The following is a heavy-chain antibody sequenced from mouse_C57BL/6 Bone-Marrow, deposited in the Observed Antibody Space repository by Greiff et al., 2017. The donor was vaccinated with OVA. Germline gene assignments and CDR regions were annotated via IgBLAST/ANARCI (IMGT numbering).Heavy chain of an antibody. CDR2: IDPNSGGT. CDR1: GYTFTSYW. Sequence: QVQLKQPGAELVKPGASVKLSCKASGYTFTSYWMHWVKQRPGRGLEWIGRIDPNSGGTKYNEKFKSKATLTVDKPSSTAYMQLSSLTSEDSAVYYCARGPITTVVAPYAMDYWGQGTSVTVSS. J-gene: IGHJ4*01. CDR3: ARGPITTVVAPYAMDY. D-gene: IGHD1-1*01. V-gene: IGHV1-72*01.